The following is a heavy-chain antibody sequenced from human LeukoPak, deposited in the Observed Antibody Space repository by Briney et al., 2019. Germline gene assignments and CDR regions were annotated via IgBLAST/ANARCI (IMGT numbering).Heavy chain of an antibody. CDR3: AKKGPTMIPGNYFDY. CDR2: IRGSGGDT. D-gene: IGHD3-22*01. V-gene: IGHV3-23*01. CDR1: GFTFSSYA. J-gene: IGHJ4*02. Sequence: PGGSLRLSCAASGFTFSSYAMSWVRQAPGKGLEWVSTIRGSGGDTYYADSVKGRFTISRDNSKNTLHLQMNSLRAEDTAVYYCAKKGPTMIPGNYFDYWGQGTLVTVSS.